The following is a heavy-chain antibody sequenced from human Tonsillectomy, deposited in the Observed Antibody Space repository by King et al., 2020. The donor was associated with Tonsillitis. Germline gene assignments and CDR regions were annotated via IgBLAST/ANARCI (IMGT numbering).Heavy chain of an antibody. D-gene: IGHD2/OR15-2a*01. J-gene: IGHJ6*02. CDR1: GFTFSNYG. Sequence: VQLVESGGGVVQPGRSLRLSCAASGFTFSNYGMHWVRQAPGKGLEWVAVISYDGSNKYYADSVKGRFTISRDNSKNMLFLQMNSLRAEDTAVYYCAKRIGQIVIYYDGMDVWGQGTTVTVSS. CDR2: ISYDGSNK. V-gene: IGHV3-30*18. CDR3: AKRIGQIVIYYDGMDV.